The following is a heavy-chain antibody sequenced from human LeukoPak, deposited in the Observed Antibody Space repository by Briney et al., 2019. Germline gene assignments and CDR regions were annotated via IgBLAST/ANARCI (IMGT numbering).Heavy chain of an antibody. D-gene: IGHD1-1*01. CDR2: IKSSGDTK. CDR1: GYTFTSYH. V-gene: IGHV1-46*01. J-gene: IGHJ4*02. CDR3: AREDAHTYNFDF. Sequence: GASVKVSCKTSGYTFTSYHMHWVRQAPGQGLEWVGIIKSSGDTKVYAQRFHGRVTVTRETSTSTVYMELSRLSSEDTAVYYCAREDAHTYNFDFRGPGTLVTVTS.